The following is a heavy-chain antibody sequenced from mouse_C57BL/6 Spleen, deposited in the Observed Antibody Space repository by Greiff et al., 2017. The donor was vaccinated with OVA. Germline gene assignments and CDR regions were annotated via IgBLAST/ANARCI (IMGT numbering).Heavy chain of an antibody. J-gene: IGHJ3*01. Sequence: QVQLQPSGAELARPGASVKLSCKASGYTFTSYGISWVKQRTGQGLEWIGEIYPRSGNTYYNEKFKGKATLTADKSSSTAYMELRSLTSEDSAVYFCARDGLTGFAYWGQGTLVTVSA. CDR1: GYTFTSYG. V-gene: IGHV1-81*01. CDR2: IYPRSGNT. CDR3: ARDGLTGFAY. D-gene: IGHD3-1*01.